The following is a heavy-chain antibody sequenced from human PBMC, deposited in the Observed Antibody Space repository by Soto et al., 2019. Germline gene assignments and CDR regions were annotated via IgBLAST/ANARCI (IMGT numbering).Heavy chain of an antibody. V-gene: IGHV1-18*01. CDR2: ISASNGDT. D-gene: IGHD3-10*01. CDR3: ARMVRGSNIDYYHYMDV. J-gene: IGHJ6*03. CDR1: GYSFTSHG. Sequence: QVQLVQSGAEVKKPGASVKVSCKASGYSFTSHGISWVRQAPGQGLEWMAWISASNGDTNYAQKFQGRVTVTTDTSTITGYRELRSLRSEDTAVYSCARMVRGSNIDYYHYMDVWGKGTTVTVSS.